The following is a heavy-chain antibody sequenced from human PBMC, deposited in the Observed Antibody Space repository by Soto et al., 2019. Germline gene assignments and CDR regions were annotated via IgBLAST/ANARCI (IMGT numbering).Heavy chain of an antibody. Sequence: EVRLVESGGDLVQPGGSLRLSCIASGFTFSNYYMSWVRQAPGKGLEWVANIKEDGSEKYYVDSVRGRFTISRDNAKNSLYLQMNSLRTGDTAVYYCSSSASTYRRYWGQGTLVTVSS. CDR2: IKEDGSEK. D-gene: IGHD1-26*01. CDR3: SSSASTYRRY. J-gene: IGHJ4*02. V-gene: IGHV3-7*01. CDR1: GFTFSNYY.